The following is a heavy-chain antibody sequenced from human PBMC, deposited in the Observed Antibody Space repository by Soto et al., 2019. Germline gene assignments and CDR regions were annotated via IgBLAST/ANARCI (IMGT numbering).Heavy chain of an antibody. CDR1: GFTFSSYA. J-gene: IGHJ6*02. CDR2: ISYDGSNK. V-gene: IGHV3-30-3*01. CDR3: ARDKAPIYYYGMDV. Sequence: GGSLRLSCAASGFTFSSYAMHWVRQAPGKGLEWVAVISYDGSNKYYADSVKGRFTISRDNSKNTLYLQMNSLRAEDTAVYYCARDKAPIYYYGMDVWGQGTTVTVSS.